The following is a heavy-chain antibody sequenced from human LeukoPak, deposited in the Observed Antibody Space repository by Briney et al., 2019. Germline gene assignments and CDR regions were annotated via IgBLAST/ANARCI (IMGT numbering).Heavy chain of an antibody. V-gene: IGHV4-61*01. D-gene: IGHD6-13*01. J-gene: IGHJ4*02. CDR3: AREYSAFDY. Sequence: SETLSLTCSVSGDPISGYSNYKWSWIRQPPGKGLEWIGYIYYHGSTNYNPSLKGRVTFSVDTSKNQFSLKLTSVTAADTAVYYCAREYSAFDYWGQGTPVTVSS. CDR2: IYYHGST. CDR1: GDPISGYSNYK.